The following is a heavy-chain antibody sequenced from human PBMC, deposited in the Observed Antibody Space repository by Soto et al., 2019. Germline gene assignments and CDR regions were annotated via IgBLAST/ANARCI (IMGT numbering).Heavy chain of an antibody. D-gene: IGHD6-19*01. CDR3: ARDDGYGSAWSGAWDH. CDR2: ISHTGST. Sequence: SETLSLTCAVSGGSISSGGCAWSWSRQPPGKGLEWIGYISHTGSTSYNPSLKSRVTISVDRSKNQYSLNLMSVTAADTAVYYCARDDGYGSAWSGAWDHWGQGALVTVSS. V-gene: IGHV4-30-2*01. J-gene: IGHJ4*02. CDR1: GGSISSGGCA.